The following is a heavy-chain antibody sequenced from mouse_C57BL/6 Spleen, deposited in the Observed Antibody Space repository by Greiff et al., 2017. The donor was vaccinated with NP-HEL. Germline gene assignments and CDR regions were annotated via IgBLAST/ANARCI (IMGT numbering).Heavy chain of an antibody. CDR1: GYTFTSYW. CDR2: IDPSDSYT. V-gene: IGHV1-69*01. D-gene: IGHD1-1*01. CDR3: ASRGTVVEGDFDY. Sequence: QVQLQQPGAELVMPGASVKLSCKASGYTFTSYWMHWVKQRPGQGLEWIGEIDPSDSYTNYNQKFKGKSTLTVDKSSSTAYMQLSSLTSEDSAVYDCASRGTVVEGDFDYWGQGTTLTVSS. J-gene: IGHJ2*01.